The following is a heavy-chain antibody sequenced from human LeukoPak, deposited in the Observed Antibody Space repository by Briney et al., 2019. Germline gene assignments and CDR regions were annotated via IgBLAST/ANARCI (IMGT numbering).Heavy chain of an antibody. CDR2: IRSKPYGGTT. CDR3: TRDQEDSYGTFDY. J-gene: IGHJ4*02. D-gene: IGHD5-18*01. CDR1: GITFGDYA. Sequence: GGSLRLSCTASGITFGDYALSWFRQAPGKGLEWVGFIRSKPYGGTTEYAASVKGRFTISRDDSKSIAYLQMNSLKTEDTAVYYCTRDQEDSYGTFDYWGQGTLVTVSS. V-gene: IGHV3-49*03.